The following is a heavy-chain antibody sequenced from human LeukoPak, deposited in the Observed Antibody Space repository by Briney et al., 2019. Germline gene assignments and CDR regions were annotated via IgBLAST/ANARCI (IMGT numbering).Heavy chain of an antibody. V-gene: IGHV1-18*01. CDR1: GYTFTSYG. CDR2: ISAYNGNT. Sequence: ASVKVSCKASGYTFTSYGISWVRQAPGQGLEWMGWISAYNGNTNYAQKLQGRGIMTTDTFTSTAYMEVRSLRSDDTAVYYCARDKTDDSSGYYRDAFDIWGQGKMVTVSS. J-gene: IGHJ3*02. D-gene: IGHD3-22*01. CDR3: ARDKTDDSSGYYRDAFDI.